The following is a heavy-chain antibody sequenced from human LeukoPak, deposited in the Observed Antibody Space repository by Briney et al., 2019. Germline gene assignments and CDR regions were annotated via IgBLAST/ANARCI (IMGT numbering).Heavy chain of an antibody. Sequence: GGSLRLSCAASGFTFTTYAMNWVRQAPGKGLEWVSGISGSGSSPYYADSVKGRFTISRDNSKNTLYLQMNSLRAEDTAVYYCAKDWRDYPPSYFDYWGQGTLVTVSS. D-gene: IGHD3-16*01. V-gene: IGHV3-23*01. CDR3: AKDWRDYPPSYFDY. CDR2: ISGSGSSP. J-gene: IGHJ4*02. CDR1: GFTFTTYA.